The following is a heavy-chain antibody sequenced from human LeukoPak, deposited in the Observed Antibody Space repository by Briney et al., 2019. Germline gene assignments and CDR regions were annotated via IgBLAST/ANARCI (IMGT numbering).Heavy chain of an antibody. Sequence: GASVKASCKASGYTFTSYAMHWVRQAPGQRLEWMGWINAGNGNTKYSQKFQGRVTITRDTSASTAYMELSSLRSEDTAVYYCAAAYSSGWYKDYWGQGTLVTVSS. J-gene: IGHJ4*02. CDR3: AAAYSSGWYKDY. V-gene: IGHV1-3*01. CDR2: INAGNGNT. CDR1: GYTFTSYA. D-gene: IGHD6-19*01.